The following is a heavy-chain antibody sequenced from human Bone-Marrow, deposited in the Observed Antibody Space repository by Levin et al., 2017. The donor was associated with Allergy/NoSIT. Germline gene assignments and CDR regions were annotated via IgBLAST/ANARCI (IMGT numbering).Heavy chain of an antibody. CDR3: ARHKDYGGNGYYYYGMDV. CDR1: GFTFTDYA. V-gene: IGHV3-9*01. Sequence: SCAASGFTFTDYAIHWIRQAPGRCLEWVSGVSWNSGTIGYADSVKGRFTISRDNAKNSLYLQMNSLRTEDTALYFCARHKDYGGNGYYYYGMDVWGQGTTVTVSS. CDR2: VSWNSGTI. D-gene: IGHD4-23*01. J-gene: IGHJ6*02.